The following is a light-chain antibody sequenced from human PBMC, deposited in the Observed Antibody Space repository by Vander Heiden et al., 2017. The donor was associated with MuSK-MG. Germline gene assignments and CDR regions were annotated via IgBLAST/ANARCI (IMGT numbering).Light chain of an antibody. Sequence: QSVLTQPPSASGTPGQTVPISCSGSSSNIGSNEVYWYQQLPGTAPKLLIYKNNKRHSGVPDRFSGSKSGTSAAMAISGLRSEEEADYYCEAWDDSLSDFYVFGTGTKVTVL. CDR1: SSNIGSNE. V-gene: IGLV1-47*01. CDR3: EAWDDSLSDFYV. CDR2: KNN. J-gene: IGLJ1*01.